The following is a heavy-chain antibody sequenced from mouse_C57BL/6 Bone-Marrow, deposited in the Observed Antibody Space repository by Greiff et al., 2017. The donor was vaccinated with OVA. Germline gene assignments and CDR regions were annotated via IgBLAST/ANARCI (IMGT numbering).Heavy chain of an antibody. V-gene: IGHV14-4*01. D-gene: IGHD1-1*01. Sequence: EVQLQQSGAELVRPGASVKLSCTASGYTFTDDYMHWVKQRPEQGLEWIGWIDPENGDTEYASKFQGKATITADTSSNTAYLQLSSLTSEDTAVYYCRTVTLDYWGQGTTLTVSS. CDR2: IDPENGDT. CDR3: RTVTLDY. CDR1: GYTFTDDY. J-gene: IGHJ2*01.